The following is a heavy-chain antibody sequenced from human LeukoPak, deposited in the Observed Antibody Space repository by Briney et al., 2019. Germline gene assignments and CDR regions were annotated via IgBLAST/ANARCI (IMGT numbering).Heavy chain of an antibody. CDR3: ARAHSIASYYYGVDV. Sequence: SETLSLTCTVSGASIRSNYYWGWIRQPPGKGPEWIGSAYYSGSSQYNPSLKSRVTISMDTSKNQFSLKVNSVTAADTAVYYCARAHSIASYYYGVDVWGQGTTVTVSS. CDR1: GASIRSNYY. J-gene: IGHJ6*02. CDR2: AYYSGSS. V-gene: IGHV4-39*07. D-gene: IGHD2/OR15-2a*01.